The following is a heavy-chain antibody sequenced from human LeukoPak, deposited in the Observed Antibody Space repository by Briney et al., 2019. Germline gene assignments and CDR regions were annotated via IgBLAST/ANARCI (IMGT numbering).Heavy chain of an antibody. V-gene: IGHV3-23*01. Sequence: GGSLRLSCAASGFTFSTYAMNWVRRAPGKGLEWVSVIVGNGGGIHYADSVKGRFSISRDNSGNTVYLQMNSLRVEDTAVYYCAKDLRPDGRYDFDHWGQGTLVTVS. CDR3: AKDLRPDGRYDFDH. CDR2: IVGNGGGI. J-gene: IGHJ4*02. CDR1: GFTFSTYA. D-gene: IGHD5-12*01.